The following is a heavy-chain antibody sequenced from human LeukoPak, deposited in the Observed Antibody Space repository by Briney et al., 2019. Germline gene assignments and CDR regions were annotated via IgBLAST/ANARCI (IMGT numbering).Heavy chain of an antibody. Sequence: GASVKVSCKASGYIFTSYGISWVRQAPGQGLEWMGWISAYNGDTNYAQKLQGRVTMTTDTSTSTAYMELRSLRSDDTAVYYCARGQSPLVVDLDVLRLLGWFVPWGQGTPVTVSS. CDR1: GYIFTSYG. CDR2: ISAYNGDT. J-gene: IGHJ5*02. V-gene: IGHV1-18*01. CDR3: ARGQSPLVVDLDVLRLLGWFVP. D-gene: IGHD3-3*01.